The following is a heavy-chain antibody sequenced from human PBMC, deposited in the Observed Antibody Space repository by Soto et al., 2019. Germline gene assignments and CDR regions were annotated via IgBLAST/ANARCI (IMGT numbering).Heavy chain of an antibody. CDR3: AREYNWNWNYYYMDV. CDR2: INAGNGNT. V-gene: IGHV1-3*01. CDR1: GYTFTSYA. Sequence: ASVKVSCKASGYTFTSYAMHWVRQAPGQRLEWMGWINAGNGNTKYSQKFQGRVTITRDTSASTAYMELSSLRSEDTAVYYCAREYNWNWNYYYMDVWGKGTTVTVSS. D-gene: IGHD1-1*01. J-gene: IGHJ6*03.